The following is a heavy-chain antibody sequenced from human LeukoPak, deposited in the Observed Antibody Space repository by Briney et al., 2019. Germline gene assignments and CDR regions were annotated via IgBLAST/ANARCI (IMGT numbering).Heavy chain of an antibody. CDR2: IIPIFGTA. J-gene: IGHJ6*03. D-gene: IGHD3-22*01. Sequence: SVKVSCKASGGTFSCYAISWVRQAPGQGLEWMGGIIPIFGTANYAQKFQGRVTITTDESTSTAYMELSSLRSEDTAVYYCARGHDSSAEVYYYYMDVWGKGTTVTVSS. CDR1: GGTFSCYA. V-gene: IGHV1-69*05. CDR3: ARGHDSSAEVYYYYMDV.